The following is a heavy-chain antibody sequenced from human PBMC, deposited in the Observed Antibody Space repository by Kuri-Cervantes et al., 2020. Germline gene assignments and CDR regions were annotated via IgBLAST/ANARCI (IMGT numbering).Heavy chain of an antibody. V-gene: IGHV1-8*01. CDR1: GYTFTSYD. CDR3: ARGPAPDVGHFDY. D-gene: IGHD1-26*01. J-gene: IGHJ4*02. Sequence: ASVKVSCKASGYTFTSYDINWVRQATGQGLEWMGWMNPNSGNTGYAQKFQGRVTITRDTSASTAYMELSSLSSEDTAVYYCARGPAPDVGHFDYWGQGTLVTVSS. CDR2: MNPNSGNT.